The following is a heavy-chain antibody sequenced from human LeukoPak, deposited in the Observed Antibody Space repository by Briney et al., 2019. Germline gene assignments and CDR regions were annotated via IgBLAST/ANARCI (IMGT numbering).Heavy chain of an antibody. D-gene: IGHD2-2*01. CDR1: GGTFSSFA. Sequence: ASVKVSCKASGGTFSSFAISWVRQAPGQGLEWMGGIIPIFGRTNYVQKFQGRVTISADESTRTVYMELSTLRSEDTALYYCAIEGISTSGGWFDPWGQGTLVTVSS. V-gene: IGHV1-69*13. CDR2: IIPIFGRT. J-gene: IGHJ5*02. CDR3: AIEGISTSGGWFDP.